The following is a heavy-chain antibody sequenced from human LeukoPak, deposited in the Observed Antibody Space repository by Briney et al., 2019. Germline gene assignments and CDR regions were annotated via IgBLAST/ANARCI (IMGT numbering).Heavy chain of an antibody. V-gene: IGHV3-33*01. CDR1: GFTFSSYG. Sequence: GGSLTLSCAASGFTFSSYGMHWVRQAPGKGLEWVALIWYDGNNKYYADSVKGRFTISRDNSKNTLYLQMNSLRAEDTALYYCARQYCSGGDCYFFDWGQGTLVTVSS. CDR2: IWYDGNNK. CDR3: ARQYCSGGDCYFFD. J-gene: IGHJ4*02. D-gene: IGHD2-15*01.